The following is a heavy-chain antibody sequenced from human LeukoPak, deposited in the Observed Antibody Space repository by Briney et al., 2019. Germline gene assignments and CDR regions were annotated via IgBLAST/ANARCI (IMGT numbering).Heavy chain of an antibody. J-gene: IGHJ6*03. CDR1: GFTFSSYW. Sequence: GGSLRLSCAASGFTFSSYWMSWVRQAPGKGLEWVASIKGDGSETYYVDSVKGRFTISRDNAKNSLYLQMNSLRAEDTAVYYCARYYDILTGYYDDYYYYYMDVWGKGTTVTVSS. D-gene: IGHD3-9*01. V-gene: IGHV3-7*01. CDR3: ARYYDILTGYYDDYYYYYMDV. CDR2: IKGDGSET.